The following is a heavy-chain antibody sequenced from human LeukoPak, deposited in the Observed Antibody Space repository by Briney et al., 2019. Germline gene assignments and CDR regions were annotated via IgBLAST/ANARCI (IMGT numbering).Heavy chain of an antibody. J-gene: IGHJ4*02. CDR3: AGGPVLLWFAKDY. CDR2: INHSGST. D-gene: IGHD3-10*01. V-gene: IGHV4-34*01. Sequence: EINHSGSTNYNPSLKSRVTISVDTSKNQFSLKLTSVTAADTAVYYCAGGPVLLWFAKDYRGQGTLVTVSS.